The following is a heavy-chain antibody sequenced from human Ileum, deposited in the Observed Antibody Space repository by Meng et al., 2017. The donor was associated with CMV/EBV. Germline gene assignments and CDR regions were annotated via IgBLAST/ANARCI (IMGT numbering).Heavy chain of an antibody. J-gene: IGHJ4*02. CDR3: AHHKYSSSWYYFDY. CDR1: GFYLSSSCVG. Sequence: FSGFYLSSSCVGVVCLRQPPGKALVWLTLIYWSDDKRYSPSLKSRLTITKDTSKNQVVLTMTNMDPVDTATYYCAHHKYSSSWYYFDYWGQGTLVTVSS. CDR2: IYWSDDK. D-gene: IGHD6-13*01. V-gene: IGHV2-5*01.